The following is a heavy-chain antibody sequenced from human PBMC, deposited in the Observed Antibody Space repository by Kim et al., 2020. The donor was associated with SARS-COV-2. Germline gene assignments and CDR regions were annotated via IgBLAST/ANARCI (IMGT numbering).Heavy chain of an antibody. CDR3: AKDLGAPAGNNWYFDL. Sequence: GSVKGRFTISRDRSKNTVSLQMKSLRAEDTAVYYCAKDLGAPAGNNWYFDLWGRGTLVTVSS. V-gene: IGHV3-23*02. D-gene: IGHD2-2*01. J-gene: IGHJ2*01.